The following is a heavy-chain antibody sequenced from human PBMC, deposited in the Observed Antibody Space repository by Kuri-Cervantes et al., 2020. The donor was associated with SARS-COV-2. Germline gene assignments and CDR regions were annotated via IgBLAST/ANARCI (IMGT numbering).Heavy chain of an antibody. Sequence: GGSLRLSCAASGFTFDDYGMSWVRQAPGKGLEWVSSISSAGTYIHYADSVKGRFTISRDIPKNSLFLEMNSLRAEDTAVYYCARDQDPHLITVVYFDFWGQGTLVTVSS. J-gene: IGHJ4*02. D-gene: IGHD3-22*01. CDR1: GFTFDDYG. CDR2: ISSAGTYI. CDR3: ARDQDPHLITVVYFDF. V-gene: IGHV3-21*01.